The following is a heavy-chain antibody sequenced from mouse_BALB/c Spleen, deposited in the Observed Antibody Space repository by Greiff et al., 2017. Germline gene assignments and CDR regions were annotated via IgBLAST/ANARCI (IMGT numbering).Heavy chain of an antibody. CDR1: GFSLTDYG. CDR3: AKHDYYGSSYAMDY. Sequence: VKLMESGPGLVAPSQSLSITCTVSGFSLTDYGVSWIRQPPGKGLEWLGVIWGGGSTYYNSALKSRLSISKDNSKSQVFLKMNSLQTDDTAMYYCAKHDYYGSSYAMDYWGQGTSVTVSS. J-gene: IGHJ4*01. D-gene: IGHD1-1*01. CDR2: IWGGGST. V-gene: IGHV2-6-5*01.